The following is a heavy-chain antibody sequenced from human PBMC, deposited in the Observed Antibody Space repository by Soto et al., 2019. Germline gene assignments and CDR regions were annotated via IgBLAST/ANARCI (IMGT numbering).Heavy chain of an antibody. D-gene: IGHD3-10*01. V-gene: IGHV1-2*04. CDR1: GYTFTGYY. Sequence: ASVKVSCKASGYTFTGYYMHWVRQAPGQGLEWMGWINPNSGGTNYAQKFQGWVTMTRDTSISTAYMELSRLRSDDTAVYYCAREGGYYYGSGSSPVHPAPHYGMDVWGQGTTVTVSS. CDR3: AREGGYYYGSGSSPVHPAPHYGMDV. J-gene: IGHJ6*02. CDR2: INPNSGGT.